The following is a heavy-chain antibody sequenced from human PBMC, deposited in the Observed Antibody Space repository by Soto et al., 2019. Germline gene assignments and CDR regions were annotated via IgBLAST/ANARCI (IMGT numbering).Heavy chain of an antibody. V-gene: IGHV3-7*05. CDR2: IKEDGSEK. D-gene: IGHD6-19*01. CDR3: ARDVYRSGRPIDY. Sequence: GGSLRLSCAAYGFTFRSFWMSWVRQAPGKGLEWVANIKEDGSEKNYVDSMKGRFTISRDNAKNSLYLQMNSLRVEDTAVYYCARDVYRSGRPIDYWGQGTLVTVSS. J-gene: IGHJ4*02. CDR1: GFTFRSFW.